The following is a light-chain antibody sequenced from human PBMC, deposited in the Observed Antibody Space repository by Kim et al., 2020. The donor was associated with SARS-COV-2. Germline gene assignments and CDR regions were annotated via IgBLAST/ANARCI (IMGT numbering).Light chain of an antibody. Sequence: ELVLTQSPDTLSLSPGERATLSCRAGQSVSNSFLAWYQVKPGQAPRLLIFDASSRATGIPDRFSGGGSGTDFTLTISRLEPEDSAVYYCQQYGDSPYPFGQGTKLEI. V-gene: IGKV3-20*01. CDR1: QSVSNSF. J-gene: IGKJ2*01. CDR2: DAS. CDR3: QQYGDSPYP.